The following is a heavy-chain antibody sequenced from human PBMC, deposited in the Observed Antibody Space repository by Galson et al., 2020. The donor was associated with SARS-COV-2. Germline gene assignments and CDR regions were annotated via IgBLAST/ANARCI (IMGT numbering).Heavy chain of an antibody. V-gene: IGHV4-59*08. J-gene: IGHJ5*02. CDR1: GASISRNY. D-gene: IGHD3-22*01. Sequence: SETLSLTCTVSGASISRNYWTWVRQPPGKGLEWIAYINYSGNTNYNPSLKSRVTISVDTSTNQFSLKLSSVTAADTAVFYCARLTAYMTSTITYHYLDPWGQGTLVTVSS. CDR3: ARLTAYMTSTITYHYLDP. CDR2: INYSGNT.